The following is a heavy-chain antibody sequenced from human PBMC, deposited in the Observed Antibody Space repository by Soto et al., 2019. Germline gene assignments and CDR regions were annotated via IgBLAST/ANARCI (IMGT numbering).Heavy chain of an antibody. D-gene: IGHD3-10*01. CDR2: IYYSGST. CDR3: EASNYYVGGSYMPLYYYYNGMDV. Sequence: SETLSLTCTVSGGSISSSSYYWGWIRQPPGKGLEWIGSIYYSGSTYYNPSLKSRVTISVDTSKNQFSLKLSSVTAADTAVYYCEASNYYVGGSYMPLYYYYNGMDVGGQGTRFTVSS. V-gene: IGHV4-39*01. CDR1: GGSISSSSYY. J-gene: IGHJ6*02.